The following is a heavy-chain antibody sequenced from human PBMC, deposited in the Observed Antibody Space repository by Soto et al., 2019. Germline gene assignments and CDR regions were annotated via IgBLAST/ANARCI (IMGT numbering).Heavy chain of an antibody. CDR1: GGTFSSYA. V-gene: IGHV1-69*13. CDR3: ASEEGVADYYYYGMDV. J-gene: IGHJ6*02. Sequence: SVKVSCKASGGTFSSYAISWVRQAPGQGLERMGGIIPIFGTANYAQKFQGRVTITADESTSTAYMELSSLRSEDTAVYYCASEEGVADYYYYGMDVWGQGTTVTDAS. CDR2: IIPIFGTA. D-gene: IGHD2-15*01.